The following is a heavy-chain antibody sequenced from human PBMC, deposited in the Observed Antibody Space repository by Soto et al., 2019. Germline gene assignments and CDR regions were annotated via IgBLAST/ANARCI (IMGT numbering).Heavy chain of an antibody. J-gene: IGHJ4*02. Sequence: PGGSLRLSCAASGFTFSSFGMHWVRQAPGKGLEWVSYISSSSSTIYYADSVKGRFTISRDNAKNSLYLQMNSLRAEDTAVYYCAIKSPSGGVYWGQGTLVTVSS. D-gene: IGHD3-16*01. V-gene: IGHV3-48*01. CDR1: GFTFSSFG. CDR3: AIKSPSGGVY. CDR2: ISSSSSTI.